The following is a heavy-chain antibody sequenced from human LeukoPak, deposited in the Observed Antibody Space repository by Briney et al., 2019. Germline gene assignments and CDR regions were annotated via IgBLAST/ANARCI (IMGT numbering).Heavy chain of an antibody. CDR3: ASHPGEYGADY. V-gene: IGHV4-59*07. J-gene: IGHJ4*02. Sequence: SDTLSLPCTVCGGPNSSYYWSCPRHPTGKALEWIEYIYYSGSTNYNPSLKSRVTISVDTSKNQFSLKLSSVTAADTAVYYCASHPGEYGADYWGQGTLVTVSS. D-gene: IGHD3-16*01. CDR2: IYYSGST. CDR1: GGPNSSYY.